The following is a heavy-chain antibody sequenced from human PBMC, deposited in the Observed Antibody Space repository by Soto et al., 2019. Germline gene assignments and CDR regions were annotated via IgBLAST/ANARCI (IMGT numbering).Heavy chain of an antibody. CDR2: ISSGSSTI. Sequence: EVQLVESGGGLVQPGGSLRLSCAASGISFSSYAMNWVRQAPGKGLEWVSYISSGSSTIYYAESVKGRFTISRDNAKKSLFLQMNSLRADDTAVYYCAVDYYYMDVWGKGTTVTVSS. J-gene: IGHJ6*03. CDR3: AVDYYYMDV. V-gene: IGHV3-48*01. CDR1: GISFSSYA.